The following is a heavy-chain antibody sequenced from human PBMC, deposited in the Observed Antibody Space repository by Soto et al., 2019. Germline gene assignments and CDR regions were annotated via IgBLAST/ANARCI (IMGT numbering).Heavy chain of an antibody. V-gene: IGHV4-30-4*01. CDR1: GGSISSGDYY. CDR3: ARGSVLLWFGEPGRSNWFDP. J-gene: IGHJ5*02. CDR2: IYYSGST. D-gene: IGHD3-10*01. Sequence: TLCLSCPVSGGSISSGDYYWSWLRQPPGKGLEWIGYIYYSGSTYYNPSLKSRVTISVDTSKNQFSLKLSSVTAADTAVYYCARGSVLLWFGEPGRSNWFDPWGQGTLVTVSS.